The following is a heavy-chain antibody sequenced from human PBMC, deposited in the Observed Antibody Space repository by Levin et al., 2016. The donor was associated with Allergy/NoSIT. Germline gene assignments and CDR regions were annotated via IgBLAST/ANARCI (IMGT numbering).Heavy chain of an antibody. CDR3: ARGAIFGVAMSGYNSYMDV. Sequence: SGATSGFTFSSYRMNWVRQAPGKGLEWLSFISTTSSYIYYADSVKGRFTISRDNAKNSLYLQMNSLRAEDTAVYYCARGAIFGVAMSGYNSYMDVWGKGTTVTVSS. V-gene: IGHV3-21*01. CDR1: GFTFSSYR. CDR2: ISTTSSYI. J-gene: IGHJ6*03. D-gene: IGHD3-3*01.